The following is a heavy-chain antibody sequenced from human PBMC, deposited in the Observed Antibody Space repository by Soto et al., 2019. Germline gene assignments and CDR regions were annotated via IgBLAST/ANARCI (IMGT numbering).Heavy chain of an antibody. Sequence: SETLSLTCTVSGGSVSTYYWSWIRQPPGKGLEWIGYIYYSGSTDYNPSLKSRVTMSVDTSKDQFSLKLRSVTAADTAVYFCARGVGLRTYFYYYGLDVWGQGTTVTVSS. V-gene: IGHV4-59*02. CDR2: IYYSGST. CDR3: ARGVGLRTYFYYYGLDV. CDR1: GGSVSTYY. D-gene: IGHD2-15*01. J-gene: IGHJ6*02.